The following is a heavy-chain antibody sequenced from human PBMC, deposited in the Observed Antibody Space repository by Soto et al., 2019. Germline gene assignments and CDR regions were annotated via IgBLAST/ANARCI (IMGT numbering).Heavy chain of an antibody. CDR3: ARDSSGYYLFDP. CDR2: INPSGGST. CDR1: GYTFTSYY. D-gene: IGHD3-22*01. Sequence: QVQLVQSGAEVKKPGASVKVSCKASGYTFTSYYMHWVRQAPGQGLEWMGIINPSGGSTSYAQKCQGRVTMTRDTSTSTVYMELSSLRSEDTAVYYCARDSSGYYLFDPWGQGTLVTVSS. J-gene: IGHJ5*02. V-gene: IGHV1-46*01.